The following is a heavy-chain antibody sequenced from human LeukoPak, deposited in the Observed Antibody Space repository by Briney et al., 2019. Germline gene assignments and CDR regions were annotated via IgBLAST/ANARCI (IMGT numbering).Heavy chain of an antibody. J-gene: IGHJ4*02. CDR2: IRLDGSQK. D-gene: IGHD2-15*01. Sequence: GGSLRLSCAASGFTFSSSWMSWVRQAPGKGLEWVASIRLDGSQKYYVDSAKGRFTISRDNAKNSLYLQMASLRAEDTAVYYCARDVGKAYFDYWGQGTLVTVSS. CDR1: GFTFSSSW. CDR3: ARDVGKAYFDY. V-gene: IGHV3-7*01.